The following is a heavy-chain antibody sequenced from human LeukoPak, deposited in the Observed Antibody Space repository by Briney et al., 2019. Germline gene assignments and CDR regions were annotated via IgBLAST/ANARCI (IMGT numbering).Heavy chain of an antibody. V-gene: IGHV1-2*02. CDR3: ATGGFLYGDYVVRNY. CDR2: INPNSGGT. D-gene: IGHD4-17*01. Sequence: GASVKVSCKASGYTFTGYYMHWVRQAPGQGLEWMGWINPNSGGTNYAQKFQGRVTMTRDTSISTAYMELSRLRSDDTAVYYRATGGFLYGDYVVRNYWGQGTLVTVSS. CDR1: GYTFTGYY. J-gene: IGHJ4*02.